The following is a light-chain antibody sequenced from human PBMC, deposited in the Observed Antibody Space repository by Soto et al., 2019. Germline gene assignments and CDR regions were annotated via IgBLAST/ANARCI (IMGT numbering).Light chain of an antibody. Sequence: DIQMTQSPSTGSVSGIDRVTIIVLASQTISSWLAWYQQKPGKAPKLLIYKASTLKSGVPSRFSGSGSGTDFTLTISSLQPEDFATYYCQQSYSTPITFGQGTRLEIK. CDR1: QTISSW. J-gene: IGKJ5*01. CDR3: QQSYSTPIT. CDR2: KAS. V-gene: IGKV1-5*03.